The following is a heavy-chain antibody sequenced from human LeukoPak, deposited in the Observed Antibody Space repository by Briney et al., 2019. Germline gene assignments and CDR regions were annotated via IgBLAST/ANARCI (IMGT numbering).Heavy chain of an antibody. V-gene: IGHV3-23*01. D-gene: IGHD3-9*01. J-gene: IGHJ5*02. Sequence: GGSLRLSCAASGFTFSSYGMHWVRQAPGKGLEWVSVISPSGDTSYYADSVKGRSTISRGNSRNTLNLQMSSLRAEDTAIYYCAKGKMTAYLSWFDPRGQGTLVTVSS. CDR1: GFTFSSYG. CDR2: ISPSGDTS. CDR3: AKGKMTAYLSWFDP.